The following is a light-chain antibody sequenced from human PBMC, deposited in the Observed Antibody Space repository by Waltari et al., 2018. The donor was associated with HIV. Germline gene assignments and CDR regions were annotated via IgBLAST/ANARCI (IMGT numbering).Light chain of an antibody. CDR3: QHYSSSPYT. J-gene: IGKJ2*01. CDR1: QSISSW. Sequence: DILMTQSPSILSASVGDRVIITCRASQSISSWLAWYQHKPGTAPKLLIYKASVLEGGFPSSFSGSGSGTEFTLNITNLQPDDFATYYCQHYSSSPYTFGQGTNLEIK. CDR2: KAS. V-gene: IGKV1-5*03.